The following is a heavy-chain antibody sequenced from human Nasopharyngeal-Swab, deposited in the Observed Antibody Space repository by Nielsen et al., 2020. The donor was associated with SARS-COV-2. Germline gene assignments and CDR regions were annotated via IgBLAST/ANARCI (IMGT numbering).Heavy chain of an antibody. Sequence: WVRQAPGQGLEWMGGIISIFGTANYAQKFQGRVTITADESTSTAYMELSSLRPEDTAVYYCARGFWGRTTGTTRYDAFDIWGQGTMVTVSS. J-gene: IGHJ3*02. D-gene: IGHD1-1*01. CDR3: ARGFWGRTTGTTRYDAFDI. V-gene: IGHV1-69*01. CDR2: IISIFGTA.